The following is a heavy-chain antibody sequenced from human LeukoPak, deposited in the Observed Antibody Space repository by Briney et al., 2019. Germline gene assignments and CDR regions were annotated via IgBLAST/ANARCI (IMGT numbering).Heavy chain of an antibody. J-gene: IGHJ4*02. CDR2: IKQDGSEK. CDR1: GFTFSNYW. V-gene: IGHV3-7*01. D-gene: IGHD2/OR15-2a*01. Sequence: GGSLRLSCAASGFTFSNYWMSWVRQAPGQGLEWVANIKQDGSEKYYVDSLKGRFTISRDNAKNSLSLQVNSLRAEDTAVYYCARDWFHAIDYWGQGTLVTVSS. CDR3: ARDWFHAIDY.